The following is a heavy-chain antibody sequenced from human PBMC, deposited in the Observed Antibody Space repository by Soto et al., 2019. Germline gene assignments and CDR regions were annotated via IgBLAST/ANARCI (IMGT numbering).Heavy chain of an antibody. CDR1: GFSISSAW. Sequence: QLVESGGGLVRPGGSLRLSCSASGFSISSAWMNWVRQAPGKGLEGVGRNKPKIEGETTHYAAPVNGRFTVSRDDSKNMLYLQTNSLKAYDTALYYCTTGSVEGVWGQGTTVTVSS. J-gene: IGHJ6*02. D-gene: IGHD2-15*01. CDR3: TTGSVEGV. CDR2: NKPKIEGETT. V-gene: IGHV3-15*07.